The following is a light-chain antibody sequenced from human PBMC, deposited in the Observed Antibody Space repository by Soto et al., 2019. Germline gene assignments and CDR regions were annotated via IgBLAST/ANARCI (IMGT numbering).Light chain of an antibody. CDR3: QQRSNWPPWT. CDR2: DAS. J-gene: IGKJ1*01. Sequence: IGFTQSPPTPSLSRRERAPLSCKASQSVSSYLAWYQQKPGQAPRLLIYDASNRATGIPARFSGSGSGTDFTLTISSLEPEDFAVYYCQQRSNWPPWTFGQGTKVDIK. V-gene: IGKV3-11*01. CDR1: QSVSSY.